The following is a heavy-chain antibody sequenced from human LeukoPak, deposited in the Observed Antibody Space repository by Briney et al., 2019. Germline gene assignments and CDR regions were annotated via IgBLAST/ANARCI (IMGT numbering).Heavy chain of an antibody. D-gene: IGHD6-19*01. Sequence: AGGSLRLSCAASGFSFRSYAMSWVRQAPGMGLEWVSAISGSGGTTDYADSVKGRFTISRDNSKNTLYLQMNSLRAEDTAVYYCAGAVAGLPFRVDYWGQGTLVTVSS. CDR2: ISGSGGTT. CDR3: AGAVAGLPFRVDY. CDR1: GFSFRSYA. V-gene: IGHV3-23*01. J-gene: IGHJ4*02.